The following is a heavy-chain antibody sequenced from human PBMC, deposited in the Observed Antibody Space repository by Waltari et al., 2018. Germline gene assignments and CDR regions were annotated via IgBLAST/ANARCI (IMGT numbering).Heavy chain of an antibody. J-gene: IGHJ6*02. D-gene: IGHD3-3*01. CDR1: GYTFTSYD. Sequence: QVQLVQSGAEVKKPGASVKVSCKASGYTFTSYDITWVRQAPGQWLEWMGWMNPNSGNTGYAQKFQGRVTMTRNTSISTAYMELSSLRSEDTAVYYCARGLRFLEWLSSYYYGMDVWGQGTTVTVSS. CDR3: ARGLRFLEWLSSYYYGMDV. CDR2: MNPNSGNT. V-gene: IGHV1-8*01.